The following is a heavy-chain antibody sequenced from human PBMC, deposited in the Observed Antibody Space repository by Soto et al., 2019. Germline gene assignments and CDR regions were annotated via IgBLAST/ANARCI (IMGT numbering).Heavy chain of an antibody. J-gene: IGHJ6*02. CDR3: ARDSYAMSSFALDV. V-gene: IGHV4-30-2*06. D-gene: IGHD2-2*01. Sequence: QLQLQESGSGLVETAQTLSLTCIVSGDSISSGGFPWTWIRQSTGKGLEWIGYVYRTGATSYNPSRESRARISVDTSRNQFSLKLMSVTPADSAVYFCARDSYAMSSFALDVWGRGTAVTVSS. CDR1: GDSISSGGFP. CDR2: VYRTGAT.